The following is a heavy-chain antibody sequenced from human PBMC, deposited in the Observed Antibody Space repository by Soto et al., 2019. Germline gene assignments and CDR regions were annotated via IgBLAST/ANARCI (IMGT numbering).Heavy chain of an antibody. CDR3: ARHPERIAEIGWFDP. J-gene: IGHJ5*02. Sequence: GGSLRLSCAASGFTFSSYSMNWGRQAPGKGLEWVSYISSSSSTIYYEDSVKGRFTISRDNAKNSLYLQMNGLRAEDTAVYYCARHPERIAEIGWFDPWGQ. CDR2: ISSSSSTI. CDR1: GFTFSSYS. V-gene: IGHV3-48*01. D-gene: IGHD6-13*01.